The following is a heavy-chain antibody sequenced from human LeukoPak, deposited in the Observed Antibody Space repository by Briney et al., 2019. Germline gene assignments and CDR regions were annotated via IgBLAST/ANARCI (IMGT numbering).Heavy chain of an antibody. CDR3: ARANLMTPYYFDY. Sequence: GGSLRLSCAASGFTFSDYYMSWIRQAPGKGLEWVSYISSSGSTIYYADSVKGRFTISRDNAKNSLYLQMNSLRAEDTAVYYCARANLMTPYYFDYWGQGTLVTVSS. V-gene: IGHV3-11*01. J-gene: IGHJ4*02. CDR2: ISSSGSTI. CDR1: GFTFSDYY. D-gene: IGHD1-14*01.